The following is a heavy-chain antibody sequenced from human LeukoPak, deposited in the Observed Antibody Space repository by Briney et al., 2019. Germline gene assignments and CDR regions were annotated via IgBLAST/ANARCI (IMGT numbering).Heavy chain of an antibody. CDR3: ARDFKSPYYYDSSGHGFAFDI. CDR1: GFTFSSYS. Sequence: GGSLRLSCAASGFTFSSYSMNWVRQAPGKGLEWVSSISSSSSYIYYADSVKGRSTISRDNAKNSLYLQMNSLRAEDTAVYYCARDFKSPYYYDSSGHGFAFDIWGQGTMVTVSS. J-gene: IGHJ3*02. CDR2: ISSSSSYI. D-gene: IGHD3-22*01. V-gene: IGHV3-21*01.